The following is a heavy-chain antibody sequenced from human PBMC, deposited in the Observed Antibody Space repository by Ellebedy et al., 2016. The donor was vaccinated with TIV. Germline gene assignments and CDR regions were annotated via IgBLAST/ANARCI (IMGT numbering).Heavy chain of an antibody. CDR1: GFIFSNYW. D-gene: IGHD6-19*01. CDR2: IKQDGSEK. J-gene: IGHJ4*01. Sequence: GESLKISCAASGFIFSNYWMTWVRQAPGKGLEWVANIKQDGSEKYYVDSVKGRFSISRDNAKKSLYLQMNSLRDEDTALYYCARDQWLGRAYYFDYWGQGTLVTVSS. CDR3: ARDQWLGRAYYFDY. V-gene: IGHV3-7*01.